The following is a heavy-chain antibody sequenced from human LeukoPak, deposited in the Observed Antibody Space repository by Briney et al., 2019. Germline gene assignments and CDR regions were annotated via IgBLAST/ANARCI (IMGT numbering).Heavy chain of an antibody. CDR1: VFTFSSYW. J-gene: IGHJ4*02. D-gene: IGHD6-25*01. V-gene: IGHV3-74*01. CDR2: IISDGSST. Sequence: GGSLRLSCAASVFTFSSYWMHWVRQAPGKGLVWVSRIISDGSSTSYTDSVKGRFTISRDNAKNTLYLQMNNLRAEDTAVYYCASIQRRVLWGQGTLVTVSS. CDR3: ASIQRRVL.